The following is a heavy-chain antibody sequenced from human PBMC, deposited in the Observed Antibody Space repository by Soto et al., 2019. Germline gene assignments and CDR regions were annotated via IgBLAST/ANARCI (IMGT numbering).Heavy chain of an antibody. CDR3: AQTLGSAVAGPGRFDL. J-gene: IGHJ2*01. CDR2: ITPMFGTA. D-gene: IGHD6-19*01. Sequence: QVQLVQSGAEVKKPGSSVKVSCKASGGTFSRYAISWVRQAPGQGLEWMGGITPMFGTANYAQKFQGRVTITADEARSTVHMELTRLKSEDTAVYYCAQTLGSAVAGPGRFDLWGRGTLVIVSS. CDR1: GGTFSRYA. V-gene: IGHV1-69*12.